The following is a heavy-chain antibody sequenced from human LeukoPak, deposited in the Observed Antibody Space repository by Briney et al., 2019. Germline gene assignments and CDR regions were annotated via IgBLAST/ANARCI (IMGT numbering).Heavy chain of an antibody. J-gene: IGHJ4*02. CDR3: TTDVVNYYDSSGYTTMYY. CDR1: GFTFSNAW. V-gene: IGHV3-15*01. Sequence: GGSLRLSCAASGFTFSNAWMSWVRQAPGKGLEWVGRIKSKTDGGTTDYAAPVKGRFTISRDDSKNTLYLQMNSLKTEDTAVYYCTTDVVNYYDSSGYTTMYYWGQGTLVTVSS. D-gene: IGHD3-22*01. CDR2: IKSKTDGGTT.